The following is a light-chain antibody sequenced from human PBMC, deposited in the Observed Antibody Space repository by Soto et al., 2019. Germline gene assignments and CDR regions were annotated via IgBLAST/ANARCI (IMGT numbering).Light chain of an antibody. CDR2: AAS. CDR1: QNINNY. Sequence: IQMTQSPSSLSASVGDRVTITCQASQNINNYLNWYQQKPGRAPKLLIYAASSLQSGVPSRFSGSGSGTDFTLTISSLQPEDFATYYCQQSHSTPALTFGGGTKVAIK. V-gene: IGKV1-39*01. CDR3: QQSHSTPALT. J-gene: IGKJ4*01.